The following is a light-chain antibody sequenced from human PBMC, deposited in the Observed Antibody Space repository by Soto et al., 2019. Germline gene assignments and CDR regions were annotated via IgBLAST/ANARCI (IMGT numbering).Light chain of an antibody. CDR3: SSYTSSSTFS. CDR1: SSDVGGYNY. J-gene: IGLJ1*01. V-gene: IGLV2-14*01. CDR2: DVS. Sequence: QSALTQPASVSGSPGQSITISCTGTSSDVGGYNYVSWYQQHPDKAPKLMIYDVSNRPSGVSNRFSGSKSGNTASPTISGLQAEDEADYYCSSYTSSSTFSFGTGTKVTVL.